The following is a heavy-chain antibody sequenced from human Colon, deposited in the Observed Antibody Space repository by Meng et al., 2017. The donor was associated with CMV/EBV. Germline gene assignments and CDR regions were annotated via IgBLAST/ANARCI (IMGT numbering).Heavy chain of an antibody. CDR1: GGSFNNYY. Sequence: SETLSLTCGVSGGSFNNYYWSWIRQSPGKGLEWIGEVHHSGSINYDPSLKSRVTISVDRSKNQMSMSLRSVTAADTAVYYCAKELRGIEYFVNGAPGLDYWGQGALVTVSS. CDR2: VHHSGSI. V-gene: IGHV4-34*01. CDR3: AKELRGIEYFVNGAPGLDY. J-gene: IGHJ4*02. D-gene: IGHD2/OR15-2a*01.